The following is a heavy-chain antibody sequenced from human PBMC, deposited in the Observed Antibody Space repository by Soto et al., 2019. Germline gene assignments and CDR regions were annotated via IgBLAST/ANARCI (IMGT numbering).Heavy chain of an antibody. CDR3: ARRWSGNDY. Sequence: SETLSLTCTVSGDSFNNYYWSWIRQPPGAGLEWIGYIHYSGTTNYNPSLKSRVTISMDTSKNQFFLKLTSMTAADTAVYYCARRWSGNDYWGQGTLVTVSS. CDR1: GDSFNNYY. J-gene: IGHJ4*02. CDR2: IHYSGTT. D-gene: IGHD3-3*01. V-gene: IGHV4-59*01.